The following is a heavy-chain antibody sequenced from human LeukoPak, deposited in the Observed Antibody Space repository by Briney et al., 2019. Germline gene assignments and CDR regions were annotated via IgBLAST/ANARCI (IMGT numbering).Heavy chain of an antibody. CDR1: GYTFTSYG. V-gene: IGHV1-69*13. Sequence: GASVKVSCKASGYTFTSYGISWVRQAPGQGLEWMGGIIPIFGTANYAQKFQGRVTITADESTSTAYMELSSLRSEDTAVYYCARANYDYVWGSYRQYYFDYWGQGTLVTVSS. CDR3: ARANYDYVWGSYRQYYFDY. CDR2: IIPIFGTA. J-gene: IGHJ4*02. D-gene: IGHD3-16*02.